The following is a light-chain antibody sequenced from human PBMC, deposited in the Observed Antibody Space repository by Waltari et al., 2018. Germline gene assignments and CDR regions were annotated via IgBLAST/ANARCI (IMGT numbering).Light chain of an antibody. CDR2: AVS. CDR3: SSYGGSNRYYV. V-gene: IGLV2-8*01. J-gene: IGLJ1*01. Sequence: SALTQPPSVSGSPGQSVPIYCTGTSSHVGGYNSLPRYQQQPGKVPKLMIYAVSNLPSGVPDRVSGSKSGDTASLTISGLQAEDEADYYCSSYGGSNRYYVFGSGTKVTVL. CDR1: SSHVGGYNS.